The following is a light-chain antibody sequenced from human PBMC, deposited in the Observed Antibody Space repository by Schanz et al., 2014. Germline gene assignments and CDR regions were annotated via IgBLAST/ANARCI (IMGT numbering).Light chain of an antibody. V-gene: IGLV1-44*01. Sequence: QSVLTQPPSASGTPGQRVTISCSGGSSNIGRNTVNWYQHLPGTAPKLLIYGSNERPSGVPDRFSGSKSGTSASLAITGLQAEDEADYYCQSYDSSLSASVVFGGGTKLTVL. J-gene: IGLJ2*01. CDR3: QSYDSSLSASVV. CDR1: SSNIGRNT. CDR2: GSN.